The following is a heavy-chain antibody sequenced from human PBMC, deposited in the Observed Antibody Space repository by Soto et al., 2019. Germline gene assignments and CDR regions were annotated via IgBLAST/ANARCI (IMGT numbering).Heavy chain of an antibody. Sequence: QVHLQASDPGLVKPSETLSLTCVVSGGSISSGFWWTWVRQSPGKGLEWLGEVSHSDSTKDNPSLKSRVTLSVDKSNNRFSLYMTSVTAADTGVYYCARVSRTVGLDYWGQGTLVTVSS. CDR1: GGSISSGFW. D-gene: IGHD4-17*01. CDR3: ARVSRTVGLDY. J-gene: IGHJ4*02. CDR2: VSHSDST. V-gene: IGHV4-4*02.